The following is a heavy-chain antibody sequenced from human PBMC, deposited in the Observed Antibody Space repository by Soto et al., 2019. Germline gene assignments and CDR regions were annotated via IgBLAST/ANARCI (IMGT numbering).Heavy chain of an antibody. CDR1: GFNFDDYY. V-gene: IGHV3-11*06. CDR2: ISSLNHYN. CDR3: ARLVSQRYFDS. Sequence: QEQLVESGGGLVKPGGSLRLSCAASGFNFDDYYMSWIRQAPGKGLEYLAYISSLNHYNNYADSVKGRFTISIDTAKNSLQLQMSSLRSDDTAVYYCARLVSQRYFDSWGRGTLVTVSS. J-gene: IGHJ4*02. D-gene: IGHD3-9*01.